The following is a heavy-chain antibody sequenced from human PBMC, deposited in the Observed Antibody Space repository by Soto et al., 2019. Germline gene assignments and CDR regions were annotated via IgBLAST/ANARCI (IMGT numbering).Heavy chain of an antibody. Sequence: ASVKVSCKASGYTFTNYEINWVRQATGQGLEWMGWMNPGSGNTGYAHKFQGRVTMTRNISISTSYMELSRLGSDDTAIYYCARMASSGSLNWFDPGAREPWSPSPQ. CDR3: ARMASSGSLNWFDP. J-gene: IGHJ5*02. CDR2: MNPGSGNT. D-gene: IGHD3-10*01. V-gene: IGHV1-8*01. CDR1: GYTFTNYE.